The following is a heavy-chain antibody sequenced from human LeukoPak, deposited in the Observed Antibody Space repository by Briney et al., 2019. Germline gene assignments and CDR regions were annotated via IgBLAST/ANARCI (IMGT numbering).Heavy chain of an antibody. Sequence: PGGSLRLSCAASGFTFSSYGMHWVRQAPGKGLEWVAVIWYDGSNKYYADSVKGRFTISRDNSKNTLYLRMNSLRAEDTAVYYCARDQQKRGYSYGLDYYYGMDVWGQGTTVTVSS. CDR2: IWYDGSNK. V-gene: IGHV3-33*01. CDR1: GFTFSSYG. CDR3: ARDQQKRGYSYGLDYYYGMDV. J-gene: IGHJ6*02. D-gene: IGHD5-18*01.